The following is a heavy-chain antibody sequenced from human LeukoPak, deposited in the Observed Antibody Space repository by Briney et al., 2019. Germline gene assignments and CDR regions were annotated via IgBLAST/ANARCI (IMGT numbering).Heavy chain of an antibody. CDR2: IRYDGSNK. CDR3: AKDSTKEQQLEYYFDY. J-gene: IGHJ4*02. D-gene: IGHD6-13*01. CDR1: GFTFSSYG. Sequence: GSLGLSCAASGFTFSSYGMHWVRQAPGKGLEWVAFIRYDGSNKYYADSVKGRFTISRDNSKNTLYLQMNSLRAEDTAVYYCAKDSTKEQQLEYYFDYWGQGTLVTVSS. V-gene: IGHV3-30*02.